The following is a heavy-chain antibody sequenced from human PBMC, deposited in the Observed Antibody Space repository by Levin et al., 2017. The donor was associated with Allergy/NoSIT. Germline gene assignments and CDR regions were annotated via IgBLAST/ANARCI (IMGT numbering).Heavy chain of an antibody. CDR1: GGSISSNSYY. Sequence: SETLSLTCSVSGGSISSNSYYWGWIRQSPGRGLEWIGTIFYSGSTYYHPSLKSRVTLSVDTSRNQFSMRLSSATAADTAVYYCARRGSGWYRGAFDIWGQGTKVTVSS. CDR3: ARRGSGWYRGAFDI. CDR2: IFYSGST. J-gene: IGHJ3*02. D-gene: IGHD6-19*01. V-gene: IGHV4-39*01.